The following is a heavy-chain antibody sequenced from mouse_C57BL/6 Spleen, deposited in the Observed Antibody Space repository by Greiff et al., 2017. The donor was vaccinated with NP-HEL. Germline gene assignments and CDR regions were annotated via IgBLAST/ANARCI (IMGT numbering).Heavy chain of an antibody. V-gene: IGHV1-26*01. CDR3: ARNWEGDY. Sequence: VQLQQSGPELVKPGASVKISCKASGYTFTDYYMNWVKQSHGKSLEWIGDINPNNGGTSYNQKFKGKATLTVDKSSSTAYMELRSLTSEDSAVYYCARNWEGDYWGQGTSVTVSS. D-gene: IGHD4-1*01. CDR2: INPNNGGT. CDR1: GYTFTDYY. J-gene: IGHJ4*01.